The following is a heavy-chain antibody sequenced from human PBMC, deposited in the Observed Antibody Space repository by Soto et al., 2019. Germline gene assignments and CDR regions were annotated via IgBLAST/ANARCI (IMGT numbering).Heavy chain of an antibody. CDR2: ISGSGGCT. CDR3: ATRAPTNYYGHMEPYNWFDP. V-gene: IGHV3-23*01. CDR1: GFTFSSYA. Sequence: GGSLRLSCAASGFTFSSYAMSWVRQAPGKGLEWVSAISGSGGCTYYADSVKGRFTISRDNSKNTLYLQMNSLRAEDTAVYYCATRAPTNYYGHMEPYNWFDPWGQGTLVTVSS. J-gene: IGHJ5*02. D-gene: IGHD3-10*01.